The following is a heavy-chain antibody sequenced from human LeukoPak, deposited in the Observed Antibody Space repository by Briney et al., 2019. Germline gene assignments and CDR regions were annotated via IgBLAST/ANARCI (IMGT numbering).Heavy chain of an antibody. J-gene: IGHJ6*02. V-gene: IGHV3-30*03. CDR1: GFTFSSYS. CDR2: ISYDGSNK. D-gene: IGHD6-13*01. Sequence: PGGSLRLSCAASGFTFSSYSMNWVRQAPGKGLEWVAVISYDGSNKYYADSVKGRFTISRDNSKNTLYLQMNSLRAEDTAVYYCARTKLQAAAGRHYYYYGMDVWGQGTTVTVSS. CDR3: ARTKLQAAAGRHYYYYGMDV.